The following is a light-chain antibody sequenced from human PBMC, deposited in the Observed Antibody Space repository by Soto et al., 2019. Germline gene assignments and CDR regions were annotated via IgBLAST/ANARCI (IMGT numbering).Light chain of an antibody. CDR1: QGISNW. CDR3: QQANSCPLT. CDR2: TGS. J-gene: IGKJ4*01. V-gene: IGKV1-12*01. Sequence: DIQMTQSPSSVSASVGDRVSITCRASQGISNWLAWYQQKPGRAPKLLIYTGSSLQSGVPSRFSGTGSGTEFTLTISSLQPEEVETYYCQQANSCPLTFGGGTKVEIK.